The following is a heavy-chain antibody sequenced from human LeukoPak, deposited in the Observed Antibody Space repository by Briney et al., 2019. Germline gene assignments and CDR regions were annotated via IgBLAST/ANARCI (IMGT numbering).Heavy chain of an antibody. D-gene: IGHD3-10*01. CDR3: AREEGYYYGSGSYSY. Sequence: GGSLRLSCAASGFTFTNYWMSWVRQAPGKGMELVANIKQDRREKYYVDSVKGRFTISRDNAKNSLYLQMNRLRAEDTAVYYCAREEGYYYGSGSYSYWGQGTLVTVSS. CDR2: IKQDRREK. J-gene: IGHJ4*02. CDR1: GFTFTNYW. V-gene: IGHV3-7*01.